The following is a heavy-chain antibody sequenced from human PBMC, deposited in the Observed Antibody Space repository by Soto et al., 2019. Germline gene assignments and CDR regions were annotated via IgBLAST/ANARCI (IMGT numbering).Heavy chain of an antibody. CDR2: ISSTGGDT. CDR1: GFTFSSYA. Sequence: GGCLRLSCAASGFTFSSYAMSWVRQTPGKGLELVSSISSTGGDTYYADSVKGRLTISRDNSKNTLYLQMVSLRAEDTAVYNCEKGISQNYYYYAMDVWGKGTTVTVSS. CDR3: EKGISQNYYYYAMDV. J-gene: IGHJ6*04. D-gene: IGHD2-15*01. V-gene: IGHV3-23*01.